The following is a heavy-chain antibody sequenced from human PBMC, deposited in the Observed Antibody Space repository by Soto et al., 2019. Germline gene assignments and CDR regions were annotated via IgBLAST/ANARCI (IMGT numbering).Heavy chain of an antibody. Sequence: GASVKVSCKASGYTFTSCGISWVRQAPGQGLEWMGWISAYNGNTNYAQKLQGRVTMTTDTSTSTAYMELRSLRSDDTAVYYCARGTAXYDFWSGYRNYYYGMDVWGQGTTVTVSS. CDR2: ISAYNGNT. CDR1: GYTFTSCG. V-gene: IGHV1-18*01. J-gene: IGHJ6*02. CDR3: ARGTAXYDFWSGYRNYYYGMDV. D-gene: IGHD3-3*01.